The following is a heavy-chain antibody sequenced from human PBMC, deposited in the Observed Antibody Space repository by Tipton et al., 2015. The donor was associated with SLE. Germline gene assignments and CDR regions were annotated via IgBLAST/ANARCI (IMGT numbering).Heavy chain of an antibody. Sequence: SLRLSCAASGFTFSSYWMSWVRQAPGKGLEWVANIKQDGSEKYYVDSVKGRSTISRDNAKNSLYLQMNSLRAEDTAVYYCAREGSSSSLAFDIWGQGTMVTVAS. CDR2: IKQDGSEK. V-gene: IGHV3-7*01. J-gene: IGHJ3*02. CDR1: GFTFSSYW. CDR3: AREGSSSSLAFDI. D-gene: IGHD6-6*01.